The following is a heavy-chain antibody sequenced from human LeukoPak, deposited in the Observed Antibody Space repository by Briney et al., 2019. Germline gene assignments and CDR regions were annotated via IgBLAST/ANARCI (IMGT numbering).Heavy chain of an antibody. V-gene: IGHV3-23*01. J-gene: IGHJ4*02. CDR3: AKDNAYSSGWLYYFDY. CDR1: GFTFSSYG. Sequence: GGSLRLSCAASGFTFSSYGMGWVRQAPGKGLEWVSAISGSGGSTYYADSVKGRFTISRDNSKNTLYLQMNSLRAEDTAVYYCAKDNAYSSGWLYYFDYWGQGTLVTVSS. CDR2: ISGSGGST. D-gene: IGHD6-19*01.